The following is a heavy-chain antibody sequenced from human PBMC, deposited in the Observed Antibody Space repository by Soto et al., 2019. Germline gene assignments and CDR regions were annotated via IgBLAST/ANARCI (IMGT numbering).Heavy chain of an antibody. Sequence: PSETLSLTCTVSGGSISSSSYYWGWIRQPPGKGLEWIGSIYYSGSTYYNPSLKSRVTISVDTSKNQFSLKLSSVTAADTAVYYCVIGVPAAMWGLNWFDPWGQGTLVTVSS. CDR1: GGSISSSSYY. CDR3: VIGVPAAMWGLNWFDP. D-gene: IGHD2-2*01. J-gene: IGHJ5*02. V-gene: IGHV4-39*01. CDR2: IYYSGST.